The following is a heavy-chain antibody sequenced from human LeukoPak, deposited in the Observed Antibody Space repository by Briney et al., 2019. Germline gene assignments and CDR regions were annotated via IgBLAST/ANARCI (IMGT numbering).Heavy chain of an antibody. J-gene: IGHJ5*02. CDR1: GFTFSSYA. D-gene: IGHD6-13*01. CDR2: LSGSGDST. CDR3: AKGSSSWYKYNWFDP. V-gene: IGHV3-23*01. Sequence: GGSLRLSCAASGFTFSSYAMSWVRQAPGKGLEWVSALSGSGDSTYYADSVKGRFTISRDNSKNTLYLQMNSLRAEDTAVYYCAKGSSSWYKYNWFDPWGQGTLVTVSS.